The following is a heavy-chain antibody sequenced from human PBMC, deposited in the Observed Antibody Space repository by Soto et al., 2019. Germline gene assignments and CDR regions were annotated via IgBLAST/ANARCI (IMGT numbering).Heavy chain of an antibody. CDR3: ARSPPGGVDSYGMDV. J-gene: IGHJ6*02. CDR1: GYSFTSYW. D-gene: IGHD5-12*01. CDR2: IYPGDSDT. V-gene: IGHV5-51*01. Sequence: GESLKISCKGSGYSFTSYWIGWVRQMPGKGLEWMGIIYPGDSDTRYSPSFQGQVTISADKSISTAYLQLSSLKASDAAMYYCARSPPGGVDSYGMDVWGQGTTVTVSS.